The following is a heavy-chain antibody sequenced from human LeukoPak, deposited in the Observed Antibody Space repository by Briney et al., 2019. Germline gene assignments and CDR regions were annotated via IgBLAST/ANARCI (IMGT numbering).Heavy chain of an antibody. CDR2: ISSNGGST. CDR1: GFTFSSYA. V-gene: IGHV3-64D*09. Sequence: GGSLRLSCSASGFTFSSYAMHWVRQAPGKGLEYVSAISSNGGSTYYADSVKGRFTISRDNSKNTLYLQMSSLRAEDTAVYYCVKGENRRDGDYVSYYGMDVWGQGTTVTVSS. CDR3: VKGENRRDGDYVSYYGMDV. D-gene: IGHD4-17*01. J-gene: IGHJ6*02.